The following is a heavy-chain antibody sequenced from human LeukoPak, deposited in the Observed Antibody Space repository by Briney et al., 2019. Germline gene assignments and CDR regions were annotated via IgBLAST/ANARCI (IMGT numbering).Heavy chain of an antibody. Sequence: PGGSLRLSCAASGFTFSNYAMSWVRQAPGKGLEWVSGISGSDGTTYYADSVKGRFTISRDNSKNTLYLQMNGLRAEDTAVYYCAKDSAKKYDDYWGQGTLVPVSS. CDR2: ISGSDGTT. J-gene: IGHJ4*02. CDR3: AKDSAKKYDDY. D-gene: IGHD2/OR15-2a*01. CDR1: GFTFSNYA. V-gene: IGHV3-23*01.